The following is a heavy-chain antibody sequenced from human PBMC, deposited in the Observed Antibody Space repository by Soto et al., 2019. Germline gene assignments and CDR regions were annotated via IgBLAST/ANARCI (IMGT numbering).Heavy chain of an antibody. V-gene: IGHV1-46*01. J-gene: IGHJ4*02. CDR3: ASGGIAAGGLDY. CDR1: GYAFTTHY. CDR2: INPSGGST. D-gene: IGHD6-13*01. Sequence: ASVKVSCKASGYAFTTHYMQWVRQAPGQGLEWMGIINPSGGSTAYAQQFQGRVTVTSDTSTSTVYMEMSSLRSEDTAVYYCASGGIAAGGLDYWGQGTLVTVSS.